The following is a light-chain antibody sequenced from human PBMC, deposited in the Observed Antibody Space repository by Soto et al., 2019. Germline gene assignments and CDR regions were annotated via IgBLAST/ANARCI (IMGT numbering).Light chain of an antibody. CDR2: YDD. CDR3: AAWDDSLNGYV. V-gene: IGLV1-36*01. J-gene: IGLJ1*01. CDR1: SSNIGNNA. Sequence: QSVRTHAVSGYKAHSQSGPITKTGSSSNIGNNAVNWYQQLPGKAPKLLIYYDDLLPSGVSDRFSGSKSGTSASLAISGLQSEDEADYYCAAWDDSLNGYVFGTGTKVTVL.